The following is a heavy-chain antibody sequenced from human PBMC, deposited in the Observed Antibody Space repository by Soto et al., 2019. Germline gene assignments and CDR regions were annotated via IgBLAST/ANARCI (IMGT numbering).Heavy chain of an antibody. CDR2: MNPNSGNT. Sequence: QVQLVQSGAEVKKPGASVKVSCKPSGYTFTNYNINWVRQATGQGREGMGWMNPNSGNTAYAKKFQGRVTMTRNTSISTAYMELSSLRSGDTAVCDCARAEPYSTSSPFDSWGQGTLVAVSS. V-gene: IGHV1-8*01. J-gene: IGHJ4*02. D-gene: IGHD6-6*01. CDR3: ARAEPYSTSSPFDS. CDR1: GYTFTNYN.